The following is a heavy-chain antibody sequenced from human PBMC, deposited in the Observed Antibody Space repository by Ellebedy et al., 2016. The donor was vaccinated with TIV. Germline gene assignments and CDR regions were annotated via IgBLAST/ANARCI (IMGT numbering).Heavy chain of an antibody. D-gene: IGHD4-17*01. CDR3: ARGVDYGDSNWFDP. V-gene: IGHV5-10-1*01. Sequence: GESLKISXQTAGYRFTSYWITWVRQMPGKGLEWMGRIDPTDSYTNYSPSFQGHVTFSVDKSTTTAYLQLHSLKASDSAMYYCARGVDYGDSNWFDPWGQGTLVTVSS. CDR1: GYRFTSYW. CDR2: IDPTDSYT. J-gene: IGHJ5*02.